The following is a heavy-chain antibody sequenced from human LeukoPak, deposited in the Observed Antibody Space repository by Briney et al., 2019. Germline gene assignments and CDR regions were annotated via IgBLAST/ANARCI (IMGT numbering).Heavy chain of an antibody. Sequence: ASVKVSCKASGYTFTSYGISWVRQAPGQGLEWMGWISAYNGNTNYAQKLQGRVTITTDTSTSTAYMELRSLRSDDTAVYYCVIRRSYDFWSGYYDNYFDYWGQGTLVTVSS. D-gene: IGHD3-3*01. CDR2: ISAYNGNT. V-gene: IGHV1-18*01. CDR1: GYTFTSYG. J-gene: IGHJ4*02. CDR3: VIRRSYDFWSGYYDNYFDY.